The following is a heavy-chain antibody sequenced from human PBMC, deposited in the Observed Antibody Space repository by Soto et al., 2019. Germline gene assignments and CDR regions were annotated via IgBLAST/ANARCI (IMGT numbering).Heavy chain of an antibody. Sequence: GASVKVSCKASGYTFNSYYMHWGRQAPGQRLEWMGIINPRGGSTSYAQQFQGTVTMTSDTSTRTVYMELSSLRSEDTAVYYCARDSGDSSGYIFDYWGQGTRVTVSS. V-gene: IGHV1-46*02. CDR2: INPRGGST. D-gene: IGHD3-22*01. J-gene: IGHJ4*02. CDR1: GYTFNSYY. CDR3: ARDSGDSSGYIFDY.